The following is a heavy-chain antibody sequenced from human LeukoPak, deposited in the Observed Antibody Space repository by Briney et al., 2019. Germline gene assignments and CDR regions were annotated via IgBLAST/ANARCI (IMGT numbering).Heavy chain of an antibody. CDR1: GGSFSVFY. V-gene: IGHV4-59*01. Sequence: SETLSLTCAVYGGSFSVFYWSWIRQPPGKGLEWIGYIYYSGSTNYNPSLKSRVTISLDESKNQLCRKLSSVTAAPRAVYYCARAPPNYAILTGYQRVLSGFDYWGQGTLVTVSS. CDR2: IYYSGST. D-gene: IGHD3-9*01. J-gene: IGHJ4*02. CDR3: ARAPPNYAILTGYQRVLSGFDY.